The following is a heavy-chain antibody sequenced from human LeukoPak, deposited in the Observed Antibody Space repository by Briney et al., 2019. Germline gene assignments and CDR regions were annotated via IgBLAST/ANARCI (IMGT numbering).Heavy chain of an antibody. Sequence: GSSVKVSCKASGGTFSSYAISWVRQAPGQGLEWMGGIIPIFGTANYAQKFQGRVTITADESTSTAYMELSSLRSEDTAVYYCARAPLGIAVAGPYYFDYWGQGTLVTVSS. J-gene: IGHJ4*02. D-gene: IGHD6-19*01. V-gene: IGHV1-69*01. CDR2: IIPIFGTA. CDR3: ARAPLGIAVAGPYYFDY. CDR1: GGTFSSYA.